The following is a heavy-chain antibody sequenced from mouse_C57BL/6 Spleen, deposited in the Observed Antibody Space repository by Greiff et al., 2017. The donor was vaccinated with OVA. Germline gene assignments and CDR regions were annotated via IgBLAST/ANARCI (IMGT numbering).Heavy chain of an antibody. CDR1: GFTFSIYA. Sequence: EVHLVESGGGLVQPGGSLKLSCAASGFTFSIYAMSWVGQTPEKRLEWVATISDGVSYTYYPDNVKGRFTISRDNAKNNRYLQMSHLKSEDTAMCYCARGDLHWASIAYWAQGAPVTNSA. V-gene: IGHV5-4*01. D-gene: IGHD4-1*01. CDR3: ARGDLHWASIAY. J-gene: IGHJ3*01. CDR2: ISDGVSYT.